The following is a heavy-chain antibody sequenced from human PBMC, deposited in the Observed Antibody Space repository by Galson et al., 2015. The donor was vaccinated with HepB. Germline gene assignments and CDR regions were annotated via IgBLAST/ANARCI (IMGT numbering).Heavy chain of an antibody. Sequence: SLRLSCAASGFTFSSYAMHWVRQAPGKGLEWVAVISYDGSNKYYADSVKGRFTISRDNSKNTLYLQMNSLRAEDTAVYYCARVRDSGHLEGDDAFDIWGQGTMVTVSS. CDR3: ARVRDSGHLEGDDAFDI. D-gene: IGHD5-12*01. V-gene: IGHV3-30*04. CDR1: GFTFSSYA. J-gene: IGHJ3*02. CDR2: ISYDGSNK.